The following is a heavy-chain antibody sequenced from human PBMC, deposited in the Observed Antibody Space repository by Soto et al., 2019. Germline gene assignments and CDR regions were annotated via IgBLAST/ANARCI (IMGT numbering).Heavy chain of an antibody. J-gene: IGHJ4*02. CDR2: ISYDGSNK. CDR3: ARDDCSDGSCPIDY. D-gene: IGHD2-15*01. Sequence: GGSLRLSCAASGFTFSSYAMHWVRQAPGKGLEWVAVISYDGSNKYYADSVKGRFTISRDNSKNTLYLQMNSLRAEDTAVYYCARDDCSDGSCPIDYWGQGTLVTVSS. V-gene: IGHV3-30-3*01. CDR1: GFTFSSYA.